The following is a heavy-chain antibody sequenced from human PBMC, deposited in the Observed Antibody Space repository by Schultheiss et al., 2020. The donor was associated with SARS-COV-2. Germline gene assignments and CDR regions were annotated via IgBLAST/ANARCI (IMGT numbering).Heavy chain of an antibody. CDR2: IYYSGST. CDR1: GYFISSGYR. D-gene: IGHD2-8*01. CDR3: ARVPDDAIDY. Sequence: SETLSLTCAVSGYFISSGYRWGWFRQPPGKGLEWIGYIYYSGSTYYNPSLKSRVTISVDTSKNQFSLKLSSVTAADTAVYYCARVPDDAIDYWGQGTLVTVSS. J-gene: IGHJ4*02. V-gene: IGHV4-38-2*01.